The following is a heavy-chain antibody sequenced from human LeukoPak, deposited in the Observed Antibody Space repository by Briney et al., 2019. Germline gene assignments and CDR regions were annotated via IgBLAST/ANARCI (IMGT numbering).Heavy chain of an antibody. J-gene: IGHJ4*02. Sequence: ASVKVSCKVSGNTFTDLSMYWVRQAPGKGLEWMGGFDPEDVETIYAQKFQGRVTMTEDTSTATAYMELSSLRPDDTAVYYCATDFYRGRQFDYWGQGTLVTVSS. D-gene: IGHD2/OR15-2a*01. CDR3: ATDFYRGRQFDY. V-gene: IGHV1-24*01. CDR2: FDPEDVET. CDR1: GNTFTDLS.